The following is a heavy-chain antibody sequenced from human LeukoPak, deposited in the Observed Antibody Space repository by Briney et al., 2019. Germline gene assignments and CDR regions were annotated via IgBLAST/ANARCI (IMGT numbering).Heavy chain of an antibody. D-gene: IGHD2-15*01. CDR3: ARDPRTLCSGGSCDTTNAFDI. J-gene: IGHJ3*02. CDR1: GGSISSYY. CDR2: IYYSGST. Sequence: PSETLSLTXTVSGGSISSYYWSWTRQPPGKGLEWIGYIYYSGSTNYNPSLKSRVTISVDTSKNQFSLKLSSVTAADTAVYYCARDPRTLCSGGSCDTTNAFDIWGQGTMATVSS. V-gene: IGHV4-59*01.